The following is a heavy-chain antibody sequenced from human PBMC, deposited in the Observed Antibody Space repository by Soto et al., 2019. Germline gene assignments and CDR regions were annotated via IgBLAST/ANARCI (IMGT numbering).Heavy chain of an antibody. CDR1: GGPFSSFA. CDR3: ARQVQMLWAYFDY. J-gene: IGHJ4*02. Sequence: QVQLVQSWAEVKKPGSSVKVSCKASGGPFSSFALNWVRQAPGQGLEWMGGIIPILGSPNYPQTFQGRVTITADESTSTVYLDLSSLKSEDTAVYYCARQVQMLWAYFDYWGQGTLVTVSS. D-gene: IGHD3-16*01. V-gene: IGHV1-69*01. CDR2: IIPILGSP.